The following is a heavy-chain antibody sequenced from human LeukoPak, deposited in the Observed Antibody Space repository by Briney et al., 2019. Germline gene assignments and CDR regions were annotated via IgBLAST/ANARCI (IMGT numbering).Heavy chain of an antibody. CDR2: IYTSGST. CDR3: ARDYYDSSGYPGTNDAFDI. D-gene: IGHD3-22*01. V-gene: IGHV4-4*07. Sequence: SETLSLTCTVSGGSISSYYWSWIRQPAGKGLEWIGRIYTSGSTNYNPSLKSRVTMSVDTSKNQFSLKLSSVTAADTAVYYCARDYYDSSGYPGTNDAFDIWGQGTMVTVSS. J-gene: IGHJ3*02. CDR1: GGSISSYY.